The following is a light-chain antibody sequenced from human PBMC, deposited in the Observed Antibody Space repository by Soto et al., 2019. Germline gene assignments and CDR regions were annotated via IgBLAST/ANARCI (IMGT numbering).Light chain of an antibody. J-gene: IGKJ1*01. CDR3: MQGTYWPPT. Sequence: DVVMTQSPPSLPVTLGQPASISCRSSQSVVSSDGNAYLNWLQQWPGQSPRRLPYTVSHRDSGVPDSVSGGGEGTGFTLNISRVEAEDVGIYYCMQGTYWPPTFGQGTKVEI. V-gene: IGKV2-30*01. CDR2: TVS. CDR1: QSVVSSDGNAY.